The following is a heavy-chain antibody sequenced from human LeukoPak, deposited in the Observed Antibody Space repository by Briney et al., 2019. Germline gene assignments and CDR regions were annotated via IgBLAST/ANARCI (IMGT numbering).Heavy chain of an antibody. J-gene: IGHJ6*03. D-gene: IGHD2-15*01. Sequence: GGSLRLSCAASGFTFSSYEMNWVRQAPGKGLEWVSYISSSGSTIYYADSVKGRFTISRDNAKNSLYLQMNSLRAEDTAVYYCAGAADCSGGSCYYYYMDVWGKGTTVTVS. CDR3: AGAADCSGGSCYYYYMDV. CDR1: GFTFSSYE. CDR2: ISSSGSTI. V-gene: IGHV3-48*03.